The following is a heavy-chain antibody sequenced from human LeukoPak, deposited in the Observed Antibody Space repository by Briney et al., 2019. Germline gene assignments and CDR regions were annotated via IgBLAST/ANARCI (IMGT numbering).Heavy chain of an antibody. CDR3: ARSRAEDSSGPHPFDY. Sequence: SETLYLTCTVSGGSISSSSYYWGWIRQPPGNGLEWVGTIYYSGHTYYNPSLKSRVTIFVDTSQNQFSLKLSSVTAADTAVYYCARSRAEDSSGPHPFDYWGQGTLVTVSS. J-gene: IGHJ4*02. CDR1: GGSISSSSYY. CDR2: IYYSGHT. V-gene: IGHV4-39*01. D-gene: IGHD6-19*01.